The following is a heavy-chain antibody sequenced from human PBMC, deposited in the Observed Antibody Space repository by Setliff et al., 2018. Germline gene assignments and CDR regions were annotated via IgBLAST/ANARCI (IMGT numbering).Heavy chain of an antibody. CDR3: ARTCRGSGCYAGLES. V-gene: IGHV3-7*01. Sequence: GSLRLSCAASGFTFTNYWINWVRQAPGKGLEWVANIKQDESEKHYVGSVKGRFTFSRDNSKNTLYLQMNSLRPEDTAVYYCARTCRGSGCYAGLESWGQGTPVTVSS. J-gene: IGHJ4*02. D-gene: IGHD2-15*01. CDR2: IKQDESEK. CDR1: GFTFTNYW.